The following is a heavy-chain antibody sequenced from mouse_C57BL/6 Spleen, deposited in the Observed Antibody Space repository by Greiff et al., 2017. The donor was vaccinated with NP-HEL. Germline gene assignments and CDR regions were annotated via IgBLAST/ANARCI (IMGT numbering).Heavy chain of an antibody. CDR3: ASAVGREYYLDY. CDR2: IYPGDGDT. D-gene: IGHD4-1*01. V-gene: IGHV1-80*01. Sequence: QVQLKQSGAELVKPGASVKISCKASGYAFSSYWMNWVKQRPGKGLEWIGQIYPGDGDTNYNGKFKGKATLTADKSSSTAYMQLSSLTSEDSAVYFCASAVGREYYLDYWGQGTTLTVSS. J-gene: IGHJ2*01. CDR1: GYAFSSYW.